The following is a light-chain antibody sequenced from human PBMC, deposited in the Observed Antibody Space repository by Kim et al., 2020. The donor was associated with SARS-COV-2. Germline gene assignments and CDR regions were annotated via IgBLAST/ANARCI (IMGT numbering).Light chain of an antibody. V-gene: IGKV3-20*01. CDR2: GAS. CDR3: QQYGSSKT. J-gene: IGKJ2*01. Sequence: EIVLTQSPGTLSLSPGERATLSCRASQSVSRNFLAWYQQHPGRAPRLLIFGASTRATGIPDRFSGSGSGTDFTLTVSRLEPEDSAVYYCQQYGSSKTFGQGTKLEIK. CDR1: QSVSRNF.